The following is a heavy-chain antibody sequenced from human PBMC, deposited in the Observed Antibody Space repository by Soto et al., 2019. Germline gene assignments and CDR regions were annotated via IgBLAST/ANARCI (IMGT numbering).Heavy chain of an antibody. Sequence: SETLSLTCTVSGGSISSYYWSWIRQPAGKGLEWIGRIYTSGSTNYNPSLKSRVTMSVDTSKNQFSLKLSSVTAADTAVYHCARFLVGATPANPSYHYYYGMDVWGQGTTVTVSS. CDR2: IYTSGST. CDR3: ARFLVGATPANPSYHYYYGMDV. V-gene: IGHV4-4*07. CDR1: GGSISSYY. J-gene: IGHJ6*02. D-gene: IGHD1-26*01.